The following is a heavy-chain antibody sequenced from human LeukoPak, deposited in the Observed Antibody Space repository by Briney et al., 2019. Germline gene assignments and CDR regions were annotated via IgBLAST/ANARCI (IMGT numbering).Heavy chain of an antibody. V-gene: IGHV3-21*06. CDR3: GRVGGRSKAAKGDVFDI. Sequence: GGSLRLSCAASGFTFSSYSMNWVRQAPGKGLEWVSSISSGSTYMYYADSVKGRFTISRDNAQNSVFLQMNSLRAEDTAVYYCGRVGGRSKAAKGDVFDIWGQGTMVVVSS. J-gene: IGHJ3*02. CDR2: ISSGSTYM. CDR1: GFTFSSYS. D-gene: IGHD6-6*01.